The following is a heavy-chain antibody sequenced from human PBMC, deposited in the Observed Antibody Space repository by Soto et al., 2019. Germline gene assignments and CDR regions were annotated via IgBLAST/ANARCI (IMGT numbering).Heavy chain of an antibody. V-gene: IGHV1-2*02. Sequence: ASVKVSCKASGYTFTGYYMHWLRQSPGQGLEWMGWINPNSGGTNYAQKFQGRVTMTRDTSISTAYMELSRLRSDDTAVYYCASGNVLLWFGDAFDIWGQGTMVTVSS. J-gene: IGHJ3*02. CDR3: ASGNVLLWFGDAFDI. D-gene: IGHD3-10*01. CDR1: GYTFTGYY. CDR2: INPNSGGT.